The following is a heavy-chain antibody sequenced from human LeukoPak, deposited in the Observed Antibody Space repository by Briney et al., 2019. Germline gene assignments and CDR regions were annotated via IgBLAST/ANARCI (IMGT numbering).Heavy chain of an antibody. CDR3: AQVATSRYRYGLAH. Sequence: GGSLSLSFADSGFTFSRNTRTWVRLAPGKGLEWVSAISGSGGSTYYADSVKGRFTISRDNSKNTLYLQMNGLRAEDTAVYYWAQVATSRYRYGLAHRGQRTLVTVSS. CDR1: GFTFSRNT. D-gene: IGHD5-18*01. CDR2: ISGSGGST. J-gene: IGHJ4*02. V-gene: IGHV3-23*01.